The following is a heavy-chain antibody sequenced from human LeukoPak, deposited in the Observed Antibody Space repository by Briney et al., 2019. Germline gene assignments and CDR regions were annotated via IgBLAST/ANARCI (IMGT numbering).Heavy chain of an antibody. V-gene: IGHV4-4*07. D-gene: IGHD6-13*01. CDR2: LHASEST. Sequence: SETLSLTCTVSGAYISNYYWTWVRQPAAQGLEWIGRLHASESTPIYNPSLKSRVTISVDTSKNQFSLKLSSVTAADTAVYYCARAQAAAGVDYWGQGTLVTVSS. CDR1: GAYISNYY. J-gene: IGHJ4*02. CDR3: ARAQAAAGVDY.